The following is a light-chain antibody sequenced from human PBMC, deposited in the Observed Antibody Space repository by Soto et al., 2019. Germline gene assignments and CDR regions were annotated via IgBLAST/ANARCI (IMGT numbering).Light chain of an antibody. Sequence: EIVLTQSPGTLSLSPGERATLSCRASQSVSNSYLAWYQQKPGQAPRLLIYGASNRATGIPDSFSGTGSGTDFTLTISRLEPEDFAVYYCQQYGSSPETFGQGTKVDIK. CDR3: QQYGSSPET. V-gene: IGKV3-20*01. J-gene: IGKJ1*01. CDR2: GAS. CDR1: QSVSNSY.